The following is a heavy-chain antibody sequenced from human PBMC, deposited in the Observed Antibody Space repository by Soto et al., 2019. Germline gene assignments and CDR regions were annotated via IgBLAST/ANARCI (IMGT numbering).Heavy chain of an antibody. Sequence: EVQLLESGGGLVQPGGSLRLSCAASGFTFSSYAMSWVRQAPGKGLEWVSAISGSGGSTYYADSVKGRFTISRDNSKNTLYLQMNSLRAEEAAVYYCAKDNGYSSSWFEFDYWGQGTLVTVSS. V-gene: IGHV3-23*01. CDR3: AKDNGYSSSWFEFDY. CDR1: GFTFSSYA. D-gene: IGHD6-13*01. J-gene: IGHJ4*02. CDR2: ISGSGGST.